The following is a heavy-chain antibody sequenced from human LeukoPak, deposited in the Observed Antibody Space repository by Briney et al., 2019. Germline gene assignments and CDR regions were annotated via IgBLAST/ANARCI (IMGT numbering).Heavy chain of an antibody. CDR2: ISGSGGST. CDR3: AKPHSSGWSRNFDY. Sequence: GGSLRLSCAASGFTFSSYAMSWVRQAPGKGLEWVSAISGSGGSTYYADSVKGRFTISRDNSKNTLYLQMNSLRAEDAAVYYCAKPHSSGWSRNFDYWGQGTLVTVSS. CDR1: GFTFSSYA. V-gene: IGHV3-23*01. J-gene: IGHJ4*02. D-gene: IGHD6-19*01.